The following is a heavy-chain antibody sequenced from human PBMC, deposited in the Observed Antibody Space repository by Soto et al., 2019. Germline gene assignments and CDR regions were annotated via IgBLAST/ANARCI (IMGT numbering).Heavy chain of an antibody. CDR1: GYTFTSYY. CDR3: AREGSGEYSSSSVGDY. V-gene: IGHV1-46*01. J-gene: IGHJ4*02. CDR2: INPSGGST. D-gene: IGHD6-6*01. Sequence: GASVKVSCKASGYTFTSYYMHWVRQAPGQGLEWMGIINPSGGSTSYAQKFQGRVTMTRDTSTSTVYMELSSLRSEDTAVYYCAREGSGEYSSSSVGDYWGQGTLVTVSS.